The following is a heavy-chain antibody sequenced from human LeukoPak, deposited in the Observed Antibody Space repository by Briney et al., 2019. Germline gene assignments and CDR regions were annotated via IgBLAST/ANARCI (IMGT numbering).Heavy chain of an antibody. D-gene: IGHD2-21*02. CDR3: ARVVRGVVTSNWFDP. CDR1: GDSLNTDY. Sequence: SETLSLTCTVSGDSLNTDYWTWIRQTPGKELEWTGFVASSGTSNYNPSLKSRVSISIDTSKNQFSLALTSVTPADTAVYYCARVVRGVVTSNWFDPWGQGTLVSVSS. V-gene: IGHV4-59*01. CDR2: VASSGTS. J-gene: IGHJ5*02.